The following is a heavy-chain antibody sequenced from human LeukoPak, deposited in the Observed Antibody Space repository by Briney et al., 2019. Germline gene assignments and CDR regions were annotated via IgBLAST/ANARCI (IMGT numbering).Heavy chain of an antibody. CDR3: ARADLTVTARPFAY. D-gene: IGHD4-17*01. Sequence: SETLSLTCTVSGGSISSGDYYWSWIRQPPGKGLEWIGYIYYSGSTYYNPSLKSRVTISVDTSKNQFSLKLSSVTAADTAVYYCARADLTVTARPFAYWGQGTLVTVSS. CDR1: GGSISSGDYY. V-gene: IGHV4-30-4*08. J-gene: IGHJ4*02. CDR2: IYYSGST.